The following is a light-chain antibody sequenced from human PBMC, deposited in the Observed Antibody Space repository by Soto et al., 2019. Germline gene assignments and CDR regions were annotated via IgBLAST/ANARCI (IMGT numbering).Light chain of an antibody. V-gene: IGLV2-8*01. CDR1: SSDVGGYDY. CDR3: SSDAGGNPTYV. J-gene: IGLJ1*01. Sequence: QSVLTQPPSASGSPGQSVTISCTGTSSDVGGYDYVSWYQQHPGKAPKLMIYEVTIRPSGVSDRFSGSKSGNTAFLTVSGHQAEDEADYYCSSDAGGNPTYVFGTGTKVTVL. CDR2: EVT.